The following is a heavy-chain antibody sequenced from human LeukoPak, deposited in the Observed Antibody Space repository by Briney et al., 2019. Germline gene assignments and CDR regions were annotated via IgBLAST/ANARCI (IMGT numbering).Heavy chain of an antibody. CDR1: GGSISSGDYY. D-gene: IGHD3-22*01. CDR2: IYYSGST. CDR3: ARANYDSSADPLDYYYYYGMDV. V-gene: IGHV4-30-4*01. J-gene: IGHJ6*02. Sequence: SETLSLTCTVSGGSISSGDYYWSWIRQPPGKGLEWIGYIYYSGSTYYNPSLKSRVTISVDTSKNQFSLKLSSVTAADTAVYYCARANYDSSADPLDYYYYYGMDVWGQGTTVTVSS.